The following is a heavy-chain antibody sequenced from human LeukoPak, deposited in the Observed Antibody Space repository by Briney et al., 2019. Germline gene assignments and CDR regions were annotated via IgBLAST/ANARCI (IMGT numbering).Heavy chain of an antibody. V-gene: IGHV4-38-2*02. D-gene: IGHD6-19*01. CDR2: IYHSGST. CDR1: GYSISSGYY. J-gene: IGHJ3*02. Sequence: KASETLSLTCTVSGYSISSGYYWGWIRQPPGKGLEWIGSIYHSGSTYYNPSLKSRVTISVDTSKNQFSLKLSSVTAADTAVYYCARAPPVAAAPFDAFDIWGQGTMVTVSS. CDR3: ARAPPVAAAPFDAFDI.